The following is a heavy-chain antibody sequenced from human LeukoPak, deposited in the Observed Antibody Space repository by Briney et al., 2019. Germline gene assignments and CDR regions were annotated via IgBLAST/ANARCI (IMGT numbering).Heavy chain of an antibody. J-gene: IGHJ6*02. CDR1: GRSFSGYY. CDR3: ARVDWSAVYYYYGMDV. Sequence: PSETLSLTCAVYGRSFSGYYWSWIRQPPGKGLEWIGEINHSGSTNYNPSLKSRVTISVDTSKNQFSLKLSSVTAADTAVYYCARVDWSAVYYYYGMDVWGQGTTVTVSS. CDR2: INHSGST. D-gene: IGHD3/OR15-3a*01. V-gene: IGHV4-34*01.